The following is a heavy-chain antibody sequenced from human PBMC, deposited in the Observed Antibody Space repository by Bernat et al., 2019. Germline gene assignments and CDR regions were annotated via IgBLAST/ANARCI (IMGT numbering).Heavy chain of an antibody. Sequence: QVQLVESGGGVVQPGRSLRLSCVASGFNFSNYEMYWVRQTPGKRLEWVAFISDDGNDKYDADSVRGRFTISRDNSKNRLYLQMSSLRTEDTAVYYCARALGWIDPWGQGTLVTVSS. CDR1: GFNFSNYE. D-gene: IGHD3-16*01. CDR3: ARALGWIDP. V-gene: IGHV3-30*13. J-gene: IGHJ5*02. CDR2: ISDDGNDK.